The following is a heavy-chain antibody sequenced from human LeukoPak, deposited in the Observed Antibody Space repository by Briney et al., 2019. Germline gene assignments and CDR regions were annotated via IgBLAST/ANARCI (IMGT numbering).Heavy chain of an antibody. CDR1: GFTFSSYA. J-gene: IGHJ4*02. Sequence: GGSLRLSCAASGFTFSSYAMSWVRQAPGKGLEWVSAISGSGTGTYYADSVKGRFTISRDNSKNTLYLQMNSLRAEDTAVYYCAKDSSLPGIAVAGYFDYWGQGTLVTVSS. CDR3: AKDSSLPGIAVAGYFDY. V-gene: IGHV3-23*01. CDR2: ISGSGTGT. D-gene: IGHD6-19*01.